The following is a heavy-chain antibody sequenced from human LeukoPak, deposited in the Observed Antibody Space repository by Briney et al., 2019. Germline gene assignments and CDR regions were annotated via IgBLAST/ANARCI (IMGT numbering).Heavy chain of an antibody. V-gene: IGHV5-51*01. CDR3: ARQTYSYDSSGYRVFPILPPRAFDI. Sequence: GESLKIYCNGSGYSFTSYLIGLVRPMPRKGLEWMGIIYPCYSHPLSSPSFQGQGTNSADTPISTAYLQWSSPKTSDTAMYCCARQTYSYDSSGYRVFPILPPRAFDIWGQGTMVTVSS. CDR2: IYPCYSHP. D-gene: IGHD3-22*01. CDR1: GYSFTSYL. J-gene: IGHJ3*02.